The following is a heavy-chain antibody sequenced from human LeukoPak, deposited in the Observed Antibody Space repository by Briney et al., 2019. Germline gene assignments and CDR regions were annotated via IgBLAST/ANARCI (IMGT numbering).Heavy chain of an antibody. V-gene: IGHV4-34*01. J-gene: IGHJ4*02. D-gene: IGHD5-18*01. CDR1: GGSFSGYY. Sequence: PSQTLSLTCAVYGGSFSGYYWSWIRQPPGKGLEWIGEINHSGSTNYNPSLKSRVTISVDTSKNQFSLKLSSVTAADTAVYYCARAGYSYGHYWGQGTLVTVSS. CDR2: INHSGST. CDR3: ARAGYSYGHY.